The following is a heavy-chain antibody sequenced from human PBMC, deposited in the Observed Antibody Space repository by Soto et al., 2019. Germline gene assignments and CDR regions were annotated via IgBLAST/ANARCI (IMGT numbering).Heavy chain of an antibody. D-gene: IGHD3-9*01. CDR3: ARGYDILTGFDY. CDR2: IFYSGST. CDR1: GGSISNYY. V-gene: IGHV4-59*01. J-gene: IGHJ4*02. Sequence: SETLSLTCTVSGGSISNYYWSWIRQPPGKGLEWIGYIFYSGSTNYNPSLKSRVTISVDTSKNQFSLKLGSVTAADTAMYYCARGYDILTGFDYWGQGTLVTVSS.